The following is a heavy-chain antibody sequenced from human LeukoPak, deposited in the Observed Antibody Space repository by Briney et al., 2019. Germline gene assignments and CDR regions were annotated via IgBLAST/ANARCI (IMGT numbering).Heavy chain of an antibody. D-gene: IGHD3-9*01. J-gene: IGHJ5*02. Sequence: ASVKVSCKASGYTFTSYDINWMRQATGQGLEWMGWMNPNSGNTGYAQKFQGRVTMTRNTSISTAYMELSSLRSEDTAVYYCARGHALRYFDWLNLNWFDPWGQGTLVTVSS. CDR3: ARGHALRYFDWLNLNWFDP. CDR1: GYTFTSYD. V-gene: IGHV1-8*01. CDR2: MNPNSGNT.